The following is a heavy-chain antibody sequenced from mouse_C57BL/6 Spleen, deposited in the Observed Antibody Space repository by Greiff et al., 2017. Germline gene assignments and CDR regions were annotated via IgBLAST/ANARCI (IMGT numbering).Heavy chain of an antibody. CDR2: FYPGSGSI. CDR1: GYTFTEYT. J-gene: IGHJ1*03. Sequence: QVQLKQSGAELVKPGASVKLSCKASGYTFTEYTIHWVKQRSGQGLEWIGWFYPGSGSIKYNEKFKDKDTLTADKSSRTVYLELSRLTSEYSAVYFCARHEEGPVVATEYFDVWGTGTTVTVSS. D-gene: IGHD1-1*01. CDR3: ARHEEGPVVATEYFDV. V-gene: IGHV1-62-2*01.